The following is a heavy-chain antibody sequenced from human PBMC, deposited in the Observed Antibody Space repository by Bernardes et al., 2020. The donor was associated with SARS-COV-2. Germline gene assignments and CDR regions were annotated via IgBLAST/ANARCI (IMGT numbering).Heavy chain of an antibody. Sequence: SGPTLVKPTQTLTLTCTFSGFSLSTSGMCVSWIRQPPGKALEWLALIDWDDDKYYSTSLKTRLTISKDTSKNQVVLTMTNMDPVDTATYYCARTPYSSGWYGGGGYFDYWGQGTLVTVSS. CDR2: IDWDDDK. D-gene: IGHD6-19*01. CDR3: ARTPYSSGWYGGGGYFDY. J-gene: IGHJ4*02. V-gene: IGHV2-70*01. CDR1: GFSLSTSGMC.